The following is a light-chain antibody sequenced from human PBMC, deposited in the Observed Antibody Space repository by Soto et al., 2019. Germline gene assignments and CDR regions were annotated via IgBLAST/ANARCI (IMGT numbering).Light chain of an antibody. Sequence: EIVLTQSPATLSMSPGERATLSCRTSQSISTYLAWYQHKPGQAPRLLIYDASNRATGIPARFSGSGSGTDFTLIISSLEPEDFAVYYCQRRSSWGPLTFGGGTKVEIK. CDR2: DAS. CDR3: QRRSSWGPLT. J-gene: IGKJ4*01. CDR1: QSISTY. V-gene: IGKV3-11*01.